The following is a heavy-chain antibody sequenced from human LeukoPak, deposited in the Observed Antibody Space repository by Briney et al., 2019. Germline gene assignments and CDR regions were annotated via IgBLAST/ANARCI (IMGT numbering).Heavy chain of an antibody. D-gene: IGHD3-9*01. CDR2: ISSSGSTI. CDR3: ARDRSYYDILTGYTH. CDR1: GFTFSDYY. J-gene: IGHJ4*02. Sequence: PGGSLRLSCAASGFTFSDYYMSWIRQAPGKGLEWVSYISSSGSTIYYADSVKGRFTISRDNAKNSLYLQMNSLRAEDTAVYYCARDRSYYDILTGYTHWGQGTLVTVSS. V-gene: IGHV3-11*01.